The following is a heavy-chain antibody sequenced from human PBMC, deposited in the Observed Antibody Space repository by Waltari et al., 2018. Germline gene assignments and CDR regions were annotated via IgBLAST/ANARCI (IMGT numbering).Heavy chain of an antibody. CDR1: PGSITTYGYY. J-gene: IGHJ3*02. CDR3: AVGRGIFDI. V-gene: IGHV4-39*01. CDR2: IYYSGIT. D-gene: IGHD6-13*01. Sequence: LQLQESGPGLVKPSETLSLTCTVSPGSITTYGYYWGWIRQPPGKGLDWIGSIYYSGITYYDPSLESRVIISIDTSESRISLRLNSVTAADTAVYYCAVGRGIFDIWGQGTGVTVSS.